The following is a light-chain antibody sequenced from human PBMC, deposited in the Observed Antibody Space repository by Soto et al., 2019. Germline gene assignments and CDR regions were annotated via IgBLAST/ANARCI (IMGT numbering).Light chain of an antibody. V-gene: IGKV3-15*01. CDR3: QQYDIWSLWT. CDR2: DAS. Sequence: EIVITQSPSTLSVSPGEGATLSCRASQSVSGKLAWYQHQPGQTHRLLIYDASTRATGIPARFSGSGSGTDFTLTISSLQSEDFAVYFCQQYDIWSLWTFGQGTKVDI. CDR1: QSVSGK. J-gene: IGKJ1*01.